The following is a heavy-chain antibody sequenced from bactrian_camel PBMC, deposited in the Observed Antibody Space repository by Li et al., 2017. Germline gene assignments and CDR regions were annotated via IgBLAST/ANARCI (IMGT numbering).Heavy chain of an antibody. V-gene: IGHV3S40*01. CDR1: GFTFSSYD. CDR3: AVGYGGTLPDAFDN. D-gene: IGHD2*01. J-gene: IGHJ4*01. Sequence: DVQLVESGGDLVQPGGSLRLSCAASGFTFSSYDMIWVRQAPGKGLEWVSGIYSGGTSTYYSDSVKGRFTISRDSAKNTVYLQMTDLKSDDTALYYCAVGYGGTLPDAFDNWGQGTQVTVS. CDR2: IYSGGTST.